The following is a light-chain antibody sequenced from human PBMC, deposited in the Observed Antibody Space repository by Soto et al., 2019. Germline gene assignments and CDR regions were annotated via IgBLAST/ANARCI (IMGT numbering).Light chain of an antibody. Sequence: EIVLTQSPGTLSLSPGERATLSCRASQSVSSSYLAWYQQKPGQAPRLLIYGASTRATGIPARFSGSGSGTEFTLTISSLQPDDFATYYCQQYSTYTPRTFGQGTKVDIK. CDR2: GAS. CDR3: QQYSTYTPRT. J-gene: IGKJ1*01. CDR1: QSVSSSY. V-gene: IGKV3-20*01.